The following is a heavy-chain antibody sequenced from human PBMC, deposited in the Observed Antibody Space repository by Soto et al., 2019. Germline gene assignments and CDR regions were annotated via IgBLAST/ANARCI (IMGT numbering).Heavy chain of an antibody. Sequence: EVQLLASGGGLVQPGGSLRLSCADSGFTFYSYAMDWVRQVPGKGLEWVSSISARSDNTYYADSVKGRFTISRDHSKSTLYLQVNSLRAEDTAIYYCAKRGDSYYYGMNVWGQGTTVTGSS. CDR3: AKRGDSYYYGMNV. J-gene: IGHJ6*02. CDR2: ISARSDNT. CDR1: GFTFYSYA. D-gene: IGHD3-16*01. V-gene: IGHV3-23*01.